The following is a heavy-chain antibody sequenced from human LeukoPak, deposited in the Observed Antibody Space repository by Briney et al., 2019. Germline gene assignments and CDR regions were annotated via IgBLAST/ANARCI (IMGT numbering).Heavy chain of an antibody. CDR1: GFTVSSNY. J-gene: IGHJ4*02. CDR3: ARDLRYSSGWYSDY. V-gene: IGHV3-66*01. D-gene: IGHD6-19*01. Sequence: QPVGSLRLFCAASGFTVSSNYMSWVRQAPGKGLDWVSVIYSGGSTYYADSVKGRFTISRDNSKNTLYLQMNSLRAEDTAVYYCARDLRYSSGWYSDYWGQGTLVTVSS. CDR2: IYSGGST.